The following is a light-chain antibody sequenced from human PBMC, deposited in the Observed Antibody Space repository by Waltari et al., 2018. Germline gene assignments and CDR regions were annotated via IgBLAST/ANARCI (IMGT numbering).Light chain of an antibody. CDR2: ADN. V-gene: IGLV6-57*03. CDR3: QSYDSSSWV. J-gene: IGLJ3*02. CDR1: SRSIASNY. Sequence: NFMLTQPHSVSESPGKTVTISCTRSSRSIASNYVQWYQQRPGSAPTTVIYADNQRPSGVPDRFSGSIDSSSNSASLTIAGLKTEDEADYYCQSYDSSSWVFGGGTKLTVL.